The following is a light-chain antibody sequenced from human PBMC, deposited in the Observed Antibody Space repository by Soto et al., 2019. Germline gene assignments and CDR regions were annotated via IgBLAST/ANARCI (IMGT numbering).Light chain of an antibody. CDR2: RAS. Sequence: EIVRAQSPATLSVSPGEGASLSCRASQSARSNLAWYQQKPGQAPRLLIYRASTTSAGLPDRFSGSGSGTEFTLTISSLQSEDFAVYYCQQYNKWPITFGQGARLEIK. V-gene: IGKV3-15*01. CDR3: QQYNKWPIT. CDR1: QSARSN. J-gene: IGKJ5*01.